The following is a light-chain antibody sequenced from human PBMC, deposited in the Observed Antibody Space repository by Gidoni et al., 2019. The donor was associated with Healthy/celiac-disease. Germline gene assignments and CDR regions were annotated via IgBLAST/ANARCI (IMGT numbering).Light chain of an antibody. V-gene: IGKV1-39*01. CDR3: QQSYSTPRNT. J-gene: IGKJ2*01. CDR1: QSISSY. CDR2: AAS. Sequence: DIQMTQSPSSLSASVGDRVTITCRASQSISSYLNWYQQKPGKAPKLLIYAASSLQSGVPSRFSGSGSGTDLTLTISSLQPEDFETYYCQQSYSTPRNTFGQGTKLEIK.